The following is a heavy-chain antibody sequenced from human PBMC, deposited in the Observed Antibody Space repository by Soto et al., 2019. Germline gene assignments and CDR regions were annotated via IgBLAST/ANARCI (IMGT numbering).Heavy chain of an antibody. D-gene: IGHD3-16*01. CDR2: IKQDGTET. CDR1: GFTFSTYW. J-gene: IGHJ4*02. Sequence: EVQLVESGGGLVQPGGSLRLSCAASGFTFSTYWMSWVRQATGQGLQWVANIKQDGTETHYVESVKGRFTISRDNAKNSVFLQMNGLGVEDTAVYYCAREANLGCWGQGTLVTVSS. CDR3: AREANLGC. V-gene: IGHV3-7*01.